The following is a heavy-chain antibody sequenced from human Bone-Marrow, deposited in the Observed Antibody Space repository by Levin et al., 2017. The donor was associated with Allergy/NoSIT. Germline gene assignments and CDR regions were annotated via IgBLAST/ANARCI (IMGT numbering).Heavy chain of an antibody. V-gene: IGHV4-61*01. CDR2: IYYSGNT. CDR1: GGTISSGSYF. Sequence: SETLSLTCTVSGGTISSGSYFWSWIRQPPGTGLEWIGYIYYSGNTNYNPSFKSRVTISVDTSKNQFSLKLSSVTAADTAVYYCARVLRRDYWGQGTLVTVSS. J-gene: IGHJ4*02. CDR3: ARVLRRDY.